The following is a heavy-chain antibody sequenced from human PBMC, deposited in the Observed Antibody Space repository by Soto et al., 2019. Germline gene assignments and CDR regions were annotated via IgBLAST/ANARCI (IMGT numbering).Heavy chain of an antibody. Sequence: ESGGGVVRPGGSLRLSCAASGFTFDDYGMSWVRQAPGKGLEWVSGINWNGGSTGYADSVKGRFTISRDNAKNSLYLQMNSLRAEDTALYHCARAIGYSSSWPFDYWGQGTLVTVSS. CDR2: INWNGGST. D-gene: IGHD6-13*01. J-gene: IGHJ4*02. CDR1: GFTFDDYG. CDR3: ARAIGYSSSWPFDY. V-gene: IGHV3-20*01.